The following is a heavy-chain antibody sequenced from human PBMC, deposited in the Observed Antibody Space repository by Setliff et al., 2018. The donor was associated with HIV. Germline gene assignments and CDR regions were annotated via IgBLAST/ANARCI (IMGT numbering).Heavy chain of an antibody. CDR2: INAGNGNT. D-gene: IGHD3-9*01. Sequence: ASVKVSCKASGYTFTSYAMHWVRQAPGQRLEWMGWINAGNGNTKYSQRFQGRVTITRDTSASTAYMDLSSLRSEDMAVYYCARSIRTGSIYGSDAFDLWGQGTMVTVSS. CDR1: GYTFTSYA. CDR3: ARSIRTGSIYGSDAFDL. J-gene: IGHJ3*01. V-gene: IGHV1-3*03.